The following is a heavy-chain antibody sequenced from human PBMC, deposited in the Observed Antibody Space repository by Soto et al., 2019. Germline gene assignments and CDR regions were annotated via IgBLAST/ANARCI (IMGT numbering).Heavy chain of an antibody. CDR1: GGSFSGSY. V-gene: IGHV4-34*01. CDR3: ARGPCSGGSCYSLGVGYYYSYGLDV. CDR2: INHSGST. D-gene: IGHD2-15*01. Sequence: WETLSLTCAVSGGSFSGSYCSWIRQPPGKGLEWIGEINHSGSTNYNPSLKSRVTISVDTSKNQFSLKLSSVTAADTAVYYCARGPCSGGSCYSLGVGYYYSYGLDVWGQGPTVT. J-gene: IGHJ6*02.